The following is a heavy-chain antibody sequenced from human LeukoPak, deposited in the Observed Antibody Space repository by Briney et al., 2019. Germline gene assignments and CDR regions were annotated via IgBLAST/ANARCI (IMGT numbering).Heavy chain of an antibody. CDR1: GFTFSYFA. J-gene: IGHJ6*04. D-gene: IGHD2-2*01. CDR3: ARGGYCSTTSCYEGSGDYYYGMDV. V-gene: IGHV3-64*02. Sequence: PGGSLRLSCAASGFTFSYFAMYSVRQAPGEGLENISPVSINGVKTYYADSVKGRFSISRDNSKNTLYLQMGSLRAEDMVVYYCARGGYCSTTSCYEGSGDYYYGMDVWGRGTTVTVSS. CDR2: VSINGVKT.